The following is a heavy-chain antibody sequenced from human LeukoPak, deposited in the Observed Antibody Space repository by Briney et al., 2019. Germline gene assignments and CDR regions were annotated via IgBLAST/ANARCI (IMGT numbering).Heavy chain of an antibody. J-gene: IGHJ4*02. CDR3: TSQFSTAGGY. Sequence: GGSLRLSCVASGFTLSNYWMHWVRRAPGKGLVWVSRINSDGSSTSYADSVKGRFTISRDNGKNTLYLQMNSLSADDTAVYFCTSQFSTAGGYWGQGTLVTVSS. V-gene: IGHV3-74*01. CDR1: GFTLSNYW. CDR2: INSDGSST. D-gene: IGHD4-17*01.